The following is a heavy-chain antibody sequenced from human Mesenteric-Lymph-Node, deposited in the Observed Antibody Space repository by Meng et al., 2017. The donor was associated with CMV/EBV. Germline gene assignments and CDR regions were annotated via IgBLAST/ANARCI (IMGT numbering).Heavy chain of an antibody. CDR2: IRSDGSEE. D-gene: IGHD3-3*01. J-gene: IGHJ4*02. Sequence: GESLKISCAASGFTFSIFGMHWVRQAPGKGLEWVALIRSDGSEEYYGDSVKGRFTISRDNSKNTLFLQMNSLRAEDTAVYYCAKDKGFRYLEWSSVRGQGTLVTVSS. CDR3: AKDKGFRYLEWSSV. V-gene: IGHV3-30*02. CDR1: GFTFSIFG.